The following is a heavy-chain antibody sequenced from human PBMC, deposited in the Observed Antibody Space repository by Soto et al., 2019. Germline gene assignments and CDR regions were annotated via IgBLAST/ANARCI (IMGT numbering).Heavy chain of an antibody. J-gene: IGHJ4*02. CDR1: GFTFSSYA. CDR2: IRGSGGST. D-gene: IGHD1-26*01. V-gene: IGHV3-23*01. Sequence: PGGSLRLSCAASGFTFSSYAMTWVRQAPGKGLEWVSAIRGSGGSTYYADSVKGRFTISRDNSKNTLYLQMNSLRAEDTAVYYCTVIVGATTVSYWGQGTLVTVSS. CDR3: TVIVGATTVSY.